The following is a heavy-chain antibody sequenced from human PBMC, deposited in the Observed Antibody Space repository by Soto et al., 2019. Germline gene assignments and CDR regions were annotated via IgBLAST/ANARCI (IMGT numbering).Heavy chain of an antibody. V-gene: IGHV1-2*02. J-gene: IGHJ4*02. Sequence: QVQLVQSGAEVKRPGASVKVSCKASGYTFTAYYIHWVRQAPGQGLEWMGWFSPYSGGTKFAQKFQGRVTITADESTSTAYMELSSLRSEDTAVYYCARGTRIAVAGTDLDYWGQGTLVTVSS. D-gene: IGHD6-19*01. CDR2: FSPYSGGT. CDR3: ARGTRIAVAGTDLDY. CDR1: GYTFTAYY.